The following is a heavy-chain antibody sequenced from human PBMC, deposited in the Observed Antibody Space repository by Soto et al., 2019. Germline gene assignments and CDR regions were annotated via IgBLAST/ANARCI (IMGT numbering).Heavy chain of an antibody. V-gene: IGHV3-21*06. CDR2: ISSGSSYI. D-gene: IGHD5-12*01. Sequence: EVQLVESGGGLVKPGGSLRLSCAASGFTFSSYNMNWVRQAPGKGLEWVSSISSGSSYIYYADSLKGRFTISRDNAKNSMYLQMNSLRVDDTAVYYCTTGRDGYKRADYWGQGTLVTVSS. CDR1: GFTFSSYN. J-gene: IGHJ4*02. CDR3: TTGRDGYKRADY.